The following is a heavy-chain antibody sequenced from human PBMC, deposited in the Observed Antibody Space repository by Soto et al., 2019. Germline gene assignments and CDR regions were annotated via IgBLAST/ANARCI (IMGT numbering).Heavy chain of an antibody. V-gene: IGHV3-23*01. CDR2: ISGSGGST. CDR1: GFTFSSYA. CDR3: EKDNTVNKNGHNWFDP. Sequence: GGSLRLSCAASGFTFSSYAMSWVRQAPGKGLEWVSAISGSGGSTYYADSVKGRFTISRDNSKNTLYLQMNSLRAEETAVYYCEKDNTVNKNGHNWFDPWGQGTLVTVSS. D-gene: IGHD4-17*01. J-gene: IGHJ5*02.